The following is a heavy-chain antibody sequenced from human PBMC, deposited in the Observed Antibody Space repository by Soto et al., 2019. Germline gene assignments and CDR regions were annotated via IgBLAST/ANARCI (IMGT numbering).Heavy chain of an antibody. CDR2: ISGSGGST. J-gene: IGHJ4*02. CDR3: AKGGSGSYWVYYFDY. CDR1: RFTFSSYA. Sequence: EVSLRLSCSAARFTFSSYAMSCARHAPGKGLEWVSAISGSGGSTYYADSVKGRFTISRDNSKNTLYLQMNSLRAEDTAVYSCAKGGSGSYWVYYFDYWGQGTLVTVSS. V-gene: IGHV3-23*01. D-gene: IGHD1-26*01.